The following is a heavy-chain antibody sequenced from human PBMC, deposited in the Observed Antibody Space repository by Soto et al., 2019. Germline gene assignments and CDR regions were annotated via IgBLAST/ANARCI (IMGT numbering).Heavy chain of an antibody. Sequence: EVQLVESGGGLVKPGGSLRLSCAASGFTSTNAWMNWVRQAPGQGLEWVGRLKGKNEGGTTDYAAPVNGRFIISRDDAKNTLYLQMNSLKTADTAVYYYTTRWRGPFDYWCQGALVTVSS. CDR1: GFTSTNAW. CDR3: TTRWRGPFDY. CDR2: LKGKNEGGTT. V-gene: IGHV3-15*07. J-gene: IGHJ4*02. D-gene: IGHD2-15*01.